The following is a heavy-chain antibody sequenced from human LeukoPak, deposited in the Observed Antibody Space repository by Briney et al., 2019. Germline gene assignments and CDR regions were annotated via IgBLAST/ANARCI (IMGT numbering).Heavy chain of an antibody. V-gene: IGHV3-7*01. CDR3: ARDEWWQFIAVAITSYFDR. D-gene: IGHD6-19*01. CDR2: IKPDGNEK. CDR1: GFTVSSNY. Sequence: GGSLRLSCAASGFTVSSNYMSWVRQAPGKGLEWVANIKPDGNEKYYVDSVKGRFTISRDNAKNSLYLQMNSLRAEDTAVYYCARDEWWQFIAVAITSYFDRWGQGALVTVSS. J-gene: IGHJ4*02.